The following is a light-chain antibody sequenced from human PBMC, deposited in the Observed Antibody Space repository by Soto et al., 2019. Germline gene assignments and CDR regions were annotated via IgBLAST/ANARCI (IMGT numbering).Light chain of an antibody. J-gene: IGKJ1*01. V-gene: IGKV1-39*01. CDR3: QQGYTSRWT. CDR2: ATS. CDR1: QDIRSY. Sequence: DIQMTQSSSSLSASVGDRVTITCRAGQDIRSYLNWYQQKPGKAPQLLIYATSFLQIGVPSRFSASGSGTDFSLVITDLQLEDSATYYCQQGYTSRWTSGQGTKVDIK.